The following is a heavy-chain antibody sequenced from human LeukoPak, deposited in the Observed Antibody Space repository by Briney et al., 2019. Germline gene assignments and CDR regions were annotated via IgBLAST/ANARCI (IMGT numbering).Heavy chain of an antibody. Sequence: ASVKVSCKASGYTFTSYGISWVQQAPGQGLDWMGWISAYNGNTNYAQKLQGRVTMTTDTSTSTAYMELRSLRSDDTAVYYCAREEAVAGQPPLHWGQGTLVTVSS. D-gene: IGHD6-19*01. CDR1: GYTFTSYG. V-gene: IGHV1-18*01. J-gene: IGHJ4*02. CDR2: ISAYNGNT. CDR3: AREEAVAGQPPLH.